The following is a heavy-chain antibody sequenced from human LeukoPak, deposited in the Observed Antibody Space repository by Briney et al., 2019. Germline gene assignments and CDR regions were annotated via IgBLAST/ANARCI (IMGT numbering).Heavy chain of an antibody. V-gene: IGHV3-30-3*01. CDR1: GFDFHDNA. CDR2: IAYNGNPT. Sequence: GGSLRLSCVASGFDFHDNAMHWVRQAPGKGLEWVAVIAYNGNPTIYTDRVKGRFTIARDNSKNTLFLQMDSLTTEDTAVYYCARDPFGGMPDYLDLWGQATLVTVS. CDR3: ARDPFGGMPDYLDL. D-gene: IGHD3-10*01. J-gene: IGHJ4*02.